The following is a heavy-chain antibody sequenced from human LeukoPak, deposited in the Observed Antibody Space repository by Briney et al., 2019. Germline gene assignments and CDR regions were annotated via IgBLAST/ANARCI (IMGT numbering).Heavy chain of an antibody. CDR1: GYTFTAYH. V-gene: IGHV1-2*06. D-gene: IGHD2-2*01. J-gene: IGHJ4*02. CDR3: ARDYCSSTSCLFDY. Sequence: ASVKVSCKASGYTFTAYHMHWVRQAPGQGLEWMGRINPNSGDTNYAQKFQGRVTMTRDTSISTAYMELSRLRSDDTAVYYCARDYCSSTSCLFDYWGQGTLVSVSS. CDR2: INPNSGDT.